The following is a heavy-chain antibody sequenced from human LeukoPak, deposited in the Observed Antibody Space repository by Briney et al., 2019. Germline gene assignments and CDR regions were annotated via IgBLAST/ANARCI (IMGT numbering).Heavy chain of an antibody. Sequence: PGGSLRLSCAASGFTFSTYSMNWVRQAPGKGLEWISYIKSSGSTMYYADSVRGRFTISRDNAKNSLSLQMNSLRDEDTAVYYCATDRYCSGGSCTDAFDMWGQGTMVTVSS. CDR2: IKSSGSTM. CDR1: GFTFSTYS. D-gene: IGHD2-15*01. V-gene: IGHV3-48*02. CDR3: ATDRYCSGGSCTDAFDM. J-gene: IGHJ3*02.